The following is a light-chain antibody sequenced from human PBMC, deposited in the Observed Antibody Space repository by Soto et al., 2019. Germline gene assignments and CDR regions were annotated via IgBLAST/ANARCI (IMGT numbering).Light chain of an antibody. CDR3: MQALPP. V-gene: IGKV2-28*01. CDR1: QSLLHSNGYNY. Sequence: DIVMTQSPFSLPVTPGEPASISCRSSQSLLHSNGYNYLDWYLQKPGQSPQLLNYLGSNRASGVTDRFSGSGSGTDFTLKSSRVEAEDVGVYSYMQALPPFGPGTKVDIK. CDR2: LGS. J-gene: IGKJ3*01.